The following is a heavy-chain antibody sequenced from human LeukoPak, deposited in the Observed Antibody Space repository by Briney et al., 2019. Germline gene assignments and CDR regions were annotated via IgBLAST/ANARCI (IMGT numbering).Heavy chain of an antibody. CDR3: ARDDITVFGVGPGYYYGMDV. J-gene: IGHJ6*01. V-gene: IGHV1-2*02. Sequence: ASVKVSCKASGYTFTGYYMHWVRQATGQGLEWMGWSNPNSGGTNYAQKFHDRVTMTWDTSISTAYMELSRLRSDDTAVYYCARDDITVFGVGPGYYYGMDVWGQGTTVTASS. CDR2: SNPNSGGT. CDR1: GYTFTGYY. D-gene: IGHD3-3*01.